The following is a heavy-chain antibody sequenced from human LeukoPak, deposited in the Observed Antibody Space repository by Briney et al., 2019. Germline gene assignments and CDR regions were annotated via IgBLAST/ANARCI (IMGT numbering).Heavy chain of an antibody. CDR3: ARSGPMVRDRRYYYYYYYMDV. D-gene: IGHD3-10*01. Sequence: PSETLSLTCAVSGGSFSGYYWSWIRQPPGKGLEWIGEINHSGSTNYNPSLKSRVTISVDTSKNQFSLKLSSVTAADTAVYYCARSGPMVRDRRYYYYYYYMDVWGKGTTVTVSS. CDR1: GGSFSGYY. V-gene: IGHV4-34*01. CDR2: INHSGST. J-gene: IGHJ6*03.